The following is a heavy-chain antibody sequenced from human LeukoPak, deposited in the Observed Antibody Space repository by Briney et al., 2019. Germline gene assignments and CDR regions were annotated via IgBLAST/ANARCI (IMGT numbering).Heavy chain of an antibody. CDR2: INHSGST. V-gene: IGHV4-34*01. CDR3: ARGGHPPWIQLWTDAFDI. D-gene: IGHD5-18*01. J-gene: IGHJ3*02. Sequence: RWETLSLTCAVYGGSLSVYYWSWIRQPPGKGLEWIGEINHSGSTNYNPSLKSRVTISVDTSKNQFSLKLSSVTAADTAVYYCARGGHPPWIQLWTDAFDIWGQGTMVTVSS. CDR1: GGSLSVYY.